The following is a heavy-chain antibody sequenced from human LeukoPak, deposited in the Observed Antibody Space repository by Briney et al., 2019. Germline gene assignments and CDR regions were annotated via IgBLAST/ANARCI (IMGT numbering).Heavy chain of an antibody. D-gene: IGHD6-13*01. V-gene: IGHV3-48*01. J-gene: IGHJ4*02. CDR3: ARDGRSGYSSSPG. CDR1: GFIFNTYS. Sequence: TGGSLRLSCAASGFIFNTYSMNWVRQAPGKGLEWVSYISTSSSTIYYADSVKGRFTISRDNAKNSLYLQMNSLRADDTAVYYCARDGRSGYSSSPGGGQGTLVTVSS. CDR2: ISTSSSTI.